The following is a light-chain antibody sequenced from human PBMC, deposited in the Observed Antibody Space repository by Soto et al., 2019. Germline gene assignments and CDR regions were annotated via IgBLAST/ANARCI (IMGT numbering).Light chain of an antibody. J-gene: IGKJ1*01. V-gene: IGKV3-20*01. Sequence: EIVLTQSPATLSLSPGEGATLSCRASQSVSNTYLAWYQQKPGQAPRLLIYGASSRATGIPDRFSGSGSGTDFTLTISRLEPEDFAVYYCQQYGSLSWTFGQGTKVDI. CDR2: GAS. CDR1: QSVSNTY. CDR3: QQYGSLSWT.